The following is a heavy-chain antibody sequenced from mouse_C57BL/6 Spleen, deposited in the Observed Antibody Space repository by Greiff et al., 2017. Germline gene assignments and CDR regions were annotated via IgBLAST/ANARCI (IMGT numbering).Heavy chain of an antibody. V-gene: IGHV1-50*01. CDR2: IDPSDSYT. CDR3: AIVSYFDY. Sequence: QVQLKQPGAELVKPGASVKLSCKASGYTFTSYWMQWVNQRPGQGLEWIGEIDPSDSYTNYNQKFKGKATLTVDTSSSTAYMQLSSLTSEDSAVYYCAIVSYFDYWGQGTTLTVSS. CDR1: GYTFTSYW. J-gene: IGHJ2*01.